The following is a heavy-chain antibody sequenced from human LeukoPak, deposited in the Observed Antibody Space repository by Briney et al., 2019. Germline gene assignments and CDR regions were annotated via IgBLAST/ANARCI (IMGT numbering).Heavy chain of an antibody. CDR2: IAFDGTEK. V-gene: IGHV3-30*04. J-gene: IGHJ4*02. CDR3: ARDPIGGAPDYFDY. Sequence: GGSLRLSCAASGFAFGSYAMHWVRQAPGKGLEWVAVIAFDGTEKYYGNSVRGRFTISRDNSKNTLHLQLNSLRAEDTAVYYCARDPIGGAPDYFDYWGQGTLVTVSS. CDR1: GFAFGSYA. D-gene: IGHD3-16*01.